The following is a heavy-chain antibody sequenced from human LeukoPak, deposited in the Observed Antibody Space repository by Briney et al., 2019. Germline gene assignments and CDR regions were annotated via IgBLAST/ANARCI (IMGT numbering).Heavy chain of an antibody. CDR3: AKDAINPLFGYHPGTFDY. J-gene: IGHJ4*02. Sequence: GGTLRLSCAASGFTFSSYGMSWVRQAPGKGLEWVSAISGSGGSTYYADSVKGRFTISRDNSKNTLYLQMNSLRAEDAAVYYCAKDAINPLFGYHPGTFDYWGQGTLITVSS. CDR1: GFTFSSYG. D-gene: IGHD2-2*01. V-gene: IGHV3-23*01. CDR2: ISGSGGST.